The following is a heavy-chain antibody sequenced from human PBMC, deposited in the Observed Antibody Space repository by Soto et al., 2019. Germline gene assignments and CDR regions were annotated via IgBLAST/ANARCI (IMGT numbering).Heavy chain of an antibody. D-gene: IGHD5-18*01. V-gene: IGHV3-30*18. Sequence: HPGGSLRLSCAASGFTFSSYGMHWVRQAPGKGLEWVAVISYDGSNKYYADSVKGRFTISRDNSKNTLYLQMNSLRAEDTAVYYCAKEDTARNWFDPWGQGTLVTVSS. CDR2: ISYDGSNK. J-gene: IGHJ5*02. CDR1: GFTFSSYG. CDR3: AKEDTARNWFDP.